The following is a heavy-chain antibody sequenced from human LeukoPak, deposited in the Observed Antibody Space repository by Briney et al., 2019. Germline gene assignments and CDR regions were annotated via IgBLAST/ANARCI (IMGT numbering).Heavy chain of an antibody. CDR2: IKQDGSEK. CDR1: GFTFSSYA. V-gene: IGHV3-7*01. J-gene: IGHJ4*02. D-gene: IGHD3-22*01. CDR3: ARDYYYDSSGYYGV. Sequence: HPGGSLRLSCAASGFTFSSYAMSWVRQAPGKGLEWVANIKQDGSEKYYVDSVKGRFTISRDNAKNSLYLQMNSLRAEDTAGYYCARDYYYDSSGYYGVWGQGTLVTVSS.